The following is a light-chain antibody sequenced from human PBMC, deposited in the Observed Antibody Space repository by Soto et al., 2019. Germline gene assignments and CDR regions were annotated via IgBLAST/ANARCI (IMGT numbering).Light chain of an antibody. CDR1: QSVGSSY. CDR2: GAS. V-gene: IGKV3-20*01. CDR3: QQYGSSFLT. Sequence: EIVLTQSPATLSLSPGERATLSCRASQSVGSSYLAWYQQKPGQAPRLLIYGASSRATGIPDRFSGSGSGTDFTLTISRLEPEDFAVYYCQQYGSSFLTFGPGTKVDIK. J-gene: IGKJ3*01.